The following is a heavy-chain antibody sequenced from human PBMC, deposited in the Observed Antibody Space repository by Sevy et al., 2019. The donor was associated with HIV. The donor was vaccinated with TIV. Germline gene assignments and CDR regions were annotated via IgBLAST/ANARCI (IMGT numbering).Heavy chain of an antibody. CDR1: GFTFSNYA. CDR2: ISYDGSNK. D-gene: IGHD1-26*01. CDR3: ARDLEVYGGWEQTSQGMDV. Sequence: GGSLRLSSAASGFTFSNYAMLWVRQAPGKGLEWVAVISYDGSNKYYADSVRGRFTISRDSSKNTLYLQMNSLRPEDTAVYYCARDLEVYGGWEQTSQGMDVWGQGTTVTVSS. J-gene: IGHJ6*02. V-gene: IGHV3-30-3*01.